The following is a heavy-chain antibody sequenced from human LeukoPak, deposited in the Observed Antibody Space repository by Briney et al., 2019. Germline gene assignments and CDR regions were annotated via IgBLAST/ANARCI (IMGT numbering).Heavy chain of an antibody. J-gene: IGHJ6*03. CDR2: INSDGSST. Sequence: PGGSLRLSCAASGFTFSSYWMHWVRQAPGKGLVWVSRINSDGSSTSYADSVKGRFTISRDNAKNTLYLQLNTLRAEDTAVYHCASSTMTTVTTPYYYYYYMDVWGKGTTVTVSS. D-gene: IGHD4-11*01. V-gene: IGHV3-74*01. CDR3: ASSTMTTVTTPYYYYYYMDV. CDR1: GFTFSSYW.